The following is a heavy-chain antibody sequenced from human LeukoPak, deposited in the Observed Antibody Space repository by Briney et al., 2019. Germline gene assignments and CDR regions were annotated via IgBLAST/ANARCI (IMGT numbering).Heavy chain of an antibody. D-gene: IGHD3-22*01. Sequence: SETLSLTCAVYGGSFSGYYWSWIRQPPGKGLEWIGEINHSGSTNYNPSLKSRVTISVDTSRNQFSLKLSSVTAADTAVYYCARAPPYYYDSSGYLDYWGQGTLVTVSS. CDR2: INHSGST. J-gene: IGHJ4*02. CDR3: ARAPPYYYDSSGYLDY. V-gene: IGHV4-34*01. CDR1: GGSFSGYY.